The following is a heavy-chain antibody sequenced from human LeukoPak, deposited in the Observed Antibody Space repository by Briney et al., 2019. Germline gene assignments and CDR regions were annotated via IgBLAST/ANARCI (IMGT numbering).Heavy chain of an antibody. Sequence: GGSRRLSWAASGFTFSSYAMHWVRQAPGKGLEWVAVISYDGSNKYYADSVKGRFTICRDNSKNTLYLQMNSLRAEDTAVYYCARDKVRPVITVTTMVCDYWGQGTLVTVSS. D-gene: IGHD4-17*01. CDR1: GFTFSSYA. V-gene: IGHV3-30*04. CDR3: ARDKVRPVITVTTMVCDY. CDR2: ISYDGSNK. J-gene: IGHJ4*02.